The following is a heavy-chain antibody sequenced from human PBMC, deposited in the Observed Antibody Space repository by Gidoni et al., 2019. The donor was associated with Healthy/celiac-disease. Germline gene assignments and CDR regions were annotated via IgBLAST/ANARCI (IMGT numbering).Heavy chain of an antibody. CDR3: ARGNCSSTSCYYYFDY. CDR1: GGTFSSYA. Sequence: QVQLVQSGAEVKKPGPSVTVSCKASGGTFSSYAISWVRQAPGQGLEWMGRIIPILGIANYAQKFQGRVTITADKSTSTAYMELSSLRSEDTAVYYCARGNCSSTSCYYYFDYWGQGTLVTVSS. CDR2: IIPILGIA. V-gene: IGHV1-69*04. J-gene: IGHJ4*02. D-gene: IGHD2-2*01.